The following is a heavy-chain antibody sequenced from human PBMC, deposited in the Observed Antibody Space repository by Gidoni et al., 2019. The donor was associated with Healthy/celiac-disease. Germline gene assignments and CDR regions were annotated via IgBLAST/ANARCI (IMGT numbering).Heavy chain of an antibody. CDR2: IYYSGST. CDR1: DCSISSSSYY. Sequence: QLQLQESGPGLVKPSETLYLTCTVSDCSISSSSYYWGWIRQPPGKGLEWIGSIYYSGSTYYNPSLKSRVTISVDTSKNQFSLKLSSVTAADTAVYYCARRQIAARWVDAFDIWGQGTMVTVSS. J-gene: IGHJ3*02. D-gene: IGHD6-6*01. V-gene: IGHV4-39*01. CDR3: ARRQIAARWVDAFDI.